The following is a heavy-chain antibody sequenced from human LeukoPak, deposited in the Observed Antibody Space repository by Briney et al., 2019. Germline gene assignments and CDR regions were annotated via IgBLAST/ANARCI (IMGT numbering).Heavy chain of an antibody. D-gene: IGHD3-3*01. CDR2: IYYSGST. CDR3: ASITIFGVVIMTDAFDI. CDR1: GGSISSSSYY. V-gene: IGHV4-39*01. Sequence: SETLSLTCTVSGGSISSSSYYWGWIRQPPGKGLEWIGSIYYSGSTYYNPSLKSRVTISVDTSKNQFSLKLSSVTAADTAVYYCASITIFGVVIMTDAFDIWGQGTMVTVSS. J-gene: IGHJ3*02.